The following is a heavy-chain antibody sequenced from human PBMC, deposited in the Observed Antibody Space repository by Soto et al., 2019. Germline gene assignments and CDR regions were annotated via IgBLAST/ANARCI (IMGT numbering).Heavy chain of an antibody. D-gene: IGHD1-7*01. J-gene: IGHJ4*02. Sequence: QVQLVQSGAEVKKPGSSVKVSCKASGGTFSSYAISWVRQAPAQGLEWMGGIIPIFGTANYAQKFQGRVTITADESTSTAYTELSSLRSEDTAVYYCARVNWNYDGLGRPRDYWGQGTLVTVSS. CDR3: ARVNWNYDGLGRPRDY. CDR1: GGTFSSYA. V-gene: IGHV1-69*01. CDR2: IIPIFGTA.